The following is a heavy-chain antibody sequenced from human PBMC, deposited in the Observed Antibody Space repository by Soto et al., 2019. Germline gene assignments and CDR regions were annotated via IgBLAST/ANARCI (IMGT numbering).Heavy chain of an antibody. CDR1: GFTFTSSA. D-gene: IGHD3-10*01. Sequence: QMQLVQSGPEVKKPGTSVKVSCKASGFTFTSSAMQWVRQARGQRLEWIGWIVVGSGNTNYAQKFQERVTITRDMXXSTAYMELSSLRSEDTAVYYCAADRAGTPPNWFDPWGQGTLVTVSS. J-gene: IGHJ5*02. CDR2: IVVGSGNT. V-gene: IGHV1-58*02. CDR3: AADRAGTPPNWFDP.